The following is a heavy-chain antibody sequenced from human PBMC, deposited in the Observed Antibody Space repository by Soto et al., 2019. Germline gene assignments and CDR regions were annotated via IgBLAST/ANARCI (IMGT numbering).Heavy chain of an antibody. CDR2: IKPXGSEK. Sequence: PXXSLRLSCAASRFTFISHWMSWVRQAPGNGLQSLXNIKPXGSEKYSVASXXGRFTISXXNATTSLYMQMNSMRVEDTAVYYCARSTSGPDYWGHGTLVTVSS. D-gene: IGHD6-19*01. CDR1: RFTFISHW. V-gene: IGHV3-7*01. CDR3: ARSTSGPDY. J-gene: IGHJ4*01.